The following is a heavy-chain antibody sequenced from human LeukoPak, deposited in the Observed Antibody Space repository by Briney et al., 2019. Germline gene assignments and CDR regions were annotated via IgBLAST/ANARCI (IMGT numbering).Heavy chain of an antibody. Sequence: SGTLSLTCAVYGVSISSNLWWTWVRQPPGKGLEWIAEIHHSGSINYNPALKSRVTITGDKDKNQFSLNLNSVTAADTAVYYCARGGDRSFDYWGQGTLVTVSS. J-gene: IGHJ4*02. V-gene: IGHV4-4*02. CDR3: ARGGDRSFDY. D-gene: IGHD3-10*01. CDR2: IHHSGSI. CDR1: GVSISSNLW.